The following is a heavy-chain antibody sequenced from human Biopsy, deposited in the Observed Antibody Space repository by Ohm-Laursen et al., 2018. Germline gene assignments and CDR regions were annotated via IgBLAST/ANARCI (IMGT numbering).Heavy chain of an antibody. V-gene: IGHV4-59*01. CDR2: VYNGGIN. J-gene: IGHJ5*02. Sequence: SETLSLTCSVSGGSIISYYWTWIRQPPGKGLEWIGHVYNGGINYSDPFHKSHVNISKDSSKNQFSHQVNSVTAADTAVYYCARTPRDSFWSGSYKRGLWFDPWGQGTLVIVSS. D-gene: IGHD3-3*01. CDR1: GGSIISYY. CDR3: ARTPRDSFWSGSYKRGLWFDP.